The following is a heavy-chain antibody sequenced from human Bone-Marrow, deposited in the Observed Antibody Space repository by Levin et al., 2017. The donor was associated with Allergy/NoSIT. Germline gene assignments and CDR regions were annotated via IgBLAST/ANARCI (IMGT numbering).Heavy chain of an antibody. CDR2: IYSGGST. J-gene: IGHJ5*02. Sequence: SCATSGFTISSNYMSWVRQAPGRGLEWVSVIYSGGSTYYADSVKGRFTISRDNSKNTLYLQMNSLRAEDTAVYYCARMAKRVYYDSSGYSNWFDPWGQGTLVTVSS. CDR1: GFTISSNY. CDR3: ARMAKRVYYDSSGYSNWFDP. V-gene: IGHV3-53*05. D-gene: IGHD3-22*01.